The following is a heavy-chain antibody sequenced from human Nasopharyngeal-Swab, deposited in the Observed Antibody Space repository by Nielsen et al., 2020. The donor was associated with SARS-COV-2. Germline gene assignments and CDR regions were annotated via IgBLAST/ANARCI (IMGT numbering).Heavy chain of an antibody. V-gene: IGHV4-30-4*01. CDR2: IYYSGST. J-gene: IGHJ6*03. CDR3: ARDPTPLNYYYYYYMDV. Sequence: WIRQPPGKGLEWIGYIYYSGSTYYNPSLKSRVTISVDTSKNQFSLKLSSMTAADTAVYYCARDPTPLNYYYYYYMDVWGKGTTVTVSS.